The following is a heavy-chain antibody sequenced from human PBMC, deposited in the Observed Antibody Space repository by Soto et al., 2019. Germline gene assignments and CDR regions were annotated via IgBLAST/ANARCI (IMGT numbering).Heavy chain of an antibody. Sequence: GESLKISCKGSGYSFTSYWIGWVRQMPGKGLEWMGIIYPGDSDTRYSPSFQGQVTISGDKSISTAYLQWSSLKASDTAMFYFARPLYYYDFWSGYNSPLDVWGQGTTVTVSS. CDR3: ARPLYYYDFWSGYNSPLDV. CDR2: IYPGDSDT. CDR1: GYSFTSYW. V-gene: IGHV5-51*01. D-gene: IGHD3-3*01. J-gene: IGHJ6*02.